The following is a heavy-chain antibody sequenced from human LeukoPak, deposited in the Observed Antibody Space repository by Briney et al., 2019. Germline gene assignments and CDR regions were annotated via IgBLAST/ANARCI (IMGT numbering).Heavy chain of an antibody. Sequence: GGSLRLSCVASGFTFTDYFMSWVRQAPGKGLEWVANIKQDGSEKYYVDSVKGRFTISRDNAKNSLYLQMNSLRAEDTAVYYCARDTPRGSGSYDYWGQGTLVTVSS. J-gene: IGHJ4*02. CDR1: GFTFTDYF. D-gene: IGHD3-10*01. V-gene: IGHV3-7*01. CDR3: ARDTPRGSGSYDY. CDR2: IKQDGSEK.